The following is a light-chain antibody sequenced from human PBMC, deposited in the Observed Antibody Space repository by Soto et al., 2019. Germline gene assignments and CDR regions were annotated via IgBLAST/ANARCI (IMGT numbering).Light chain of an antibody. J-gene: IGKJ1*01. CDR3: QQRSNWLWT. CDR1: QSVDIY. CDR2: DAS. V-gene: IGKV3-11*01. Sequence: EIVLTQSPATLSLSPGERATLSCRASQSVDIYLAWYQQKPGQAPRLLIYDASNRATGIPARFSGSGSRTDFTLTISSLEPEDLAVYYCQQRSNWLWTFGQGTKVEVK.